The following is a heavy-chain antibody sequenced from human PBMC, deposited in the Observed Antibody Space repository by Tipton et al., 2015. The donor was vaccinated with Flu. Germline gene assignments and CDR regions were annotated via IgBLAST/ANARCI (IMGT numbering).Heavy chain of an antibody. CDR1: DYSISSGYY. D-gene: IGHD3-10*01. V-gene: IGHV4-38-2*01. CDR3: ARSTYHYGSGSSDY. J-gene: IGHJ4*02. Sequence: LVKPTETLSLICAVSDYSISSGYYWGWIRQPPGKGLEWIGCISHSGRTYYNPSLKSRVTISVDTAKNQFSQRLSSVTAADTAVYYCARSTYHYGSGSSDYWGQGTLVTVSS. CDR2: ISHSGRT.